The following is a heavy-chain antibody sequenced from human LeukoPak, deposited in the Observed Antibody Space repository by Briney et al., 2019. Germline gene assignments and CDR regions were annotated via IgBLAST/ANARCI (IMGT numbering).Heavy chain of an antibody. D-gene: IGHD3-10*01. CDR1: GFPFSSYW. CDR3: ARGPMADAFDI. V-gene: IGHV3-7*01. CDR2: IKQDGSKK. Sequence: PGGSLRLSCVASGFPFSSYWMTWVRQAPGKGLEWVANIKQDGSKKSYVDSVKGRFTISRDNAKDSLYLQMNSLRAEDTAVYYCARGPMADAFDIWGQGTMVTVSS. J-gene: IGHJ3*02.